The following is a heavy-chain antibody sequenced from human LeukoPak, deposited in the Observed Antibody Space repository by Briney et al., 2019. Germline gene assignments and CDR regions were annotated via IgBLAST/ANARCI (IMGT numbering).Heavy chain of an antibody. Sequence: ASVKVSCKASGYTFTGHFIHWVRQAPGQGLEWMGWSNPNSGGTNYAQKFQGRVTMTRDTSISTAYMELSRLRSDDTAVYYCAREYSRYSGTYYDYWGQGTLATVSS. CDR3: AREYSRYSGTYYDY. CDR2: SNPNSGGT. CDR1: GYTFTGHF. D-gene: IGHD5-12*01. V-gene: IGHV1-2*02. J-gene: IGHJ4*02.